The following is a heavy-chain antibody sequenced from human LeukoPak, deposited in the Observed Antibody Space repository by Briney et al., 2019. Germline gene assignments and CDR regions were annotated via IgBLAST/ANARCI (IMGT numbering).Heavy chain of an antibody. J-gene: IGHJ5*02. CDR3: ARRVPNHLNWFDP. CDR1: GGSISSYY. V-gene: IGHV4-4*09. Sequence: PSETLSLTCTVSGGSISSYYWSWIRQPPGKGLEWIGYIYTSGSTNYNPSLKSRVTISVDTSKNQFSLKLSSVTVADTAVYYCARRVPNHLNWFDPWGQGTLVTVSS. CDR2: IYTSGST. D-gene: IGHD1-14*01.